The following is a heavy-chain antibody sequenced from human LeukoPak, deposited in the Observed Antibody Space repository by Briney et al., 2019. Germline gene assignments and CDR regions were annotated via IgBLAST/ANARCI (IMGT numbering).Heavy chain of an antibody. V-gene: IGHV3-74*01. CDR2: INSDGGTT. D-gene: IGHD3-10*01. Sequence: PGGSLRFSCGASGFTFSSYWMHWVRQAPGKGLVWVSGINSDGGTTTYADSVKGRFTISRDNAKNTLYLQMNNLRAEDTAVYYCATDYYVSGSYYRLFYWGQGTLVTVSS. CDR3: ATDYYVSGSYYRLFY. J-gene: IGHJ4*02. CDR1: GFTFSSYW.